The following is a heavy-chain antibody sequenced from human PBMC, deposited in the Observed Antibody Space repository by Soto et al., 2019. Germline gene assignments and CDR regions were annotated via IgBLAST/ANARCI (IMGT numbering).Heavy chain of an antibody. J-gene: IGHJ6*02. CDR2: IIPKSGST. Sequence: ASVNVSCKASGGTFSSYAISWVRQAPGQGLEWMGGIIPKSGSTNSAQKFQGWVTMTRDTSISTAYMELTRLRSDDTAVYFCARGHSTDCSNGVCSFFYNHEMDVWGQGTTVTVSS. V-gene: IGHV1-2*04. CDR3: ARGHSTDCSNGVCSFFYNHEMDV. D-gene: IGHD2-8*01. CDR1: GGTFSSYA.